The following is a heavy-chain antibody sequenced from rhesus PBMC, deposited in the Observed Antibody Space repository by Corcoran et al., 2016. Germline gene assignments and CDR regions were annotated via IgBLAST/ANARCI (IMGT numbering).Heavy chain of an antibody. CDR3: AREYSGRFDY. D-gene: IGHD5-24*01. V-gene: IGHV3-54*02. CDR1: GFTFSSYG. Sequence: EVQLVESGGGLVQPGGSLRLSCAASGFTFSSYGMHWVRQAPGKGRGWVAVITDEGSKKDYADSVKDRFTISRDNSKNMLYLQMTNLKLEDMAVYYCAREYSGRFDYWGQGVLVTVSS. CDR2: ITDEGSKK. J-gene: IGHJ4*01.